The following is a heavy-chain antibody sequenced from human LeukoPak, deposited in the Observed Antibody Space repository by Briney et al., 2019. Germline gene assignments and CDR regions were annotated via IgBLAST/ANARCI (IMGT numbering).Heavy chain of an antibody. D-gene: IGHD1-26*01. CDR2: IYKSGNT. CDR3: ARGFRSSFSDQ. CDR1: GGYISSFY. J-gene: IGHJ4*02. V-gene: IGHV4-59*08. Sequence: PWETLSLTCAVSGGYISSFYWSWIRQSPGKGLEWIGYIYKSGNTNYNPSLKSRVTISVDTSKNQFSLTLGSVTAADTAVYYCARGFRSSFSDQWGQGTLVIVSS.